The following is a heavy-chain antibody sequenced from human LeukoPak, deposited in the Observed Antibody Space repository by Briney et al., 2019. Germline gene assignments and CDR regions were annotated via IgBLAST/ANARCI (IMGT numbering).Heavy chain of an antibody. CDR2: ISSSSSYI. J-gene: IGHJ6*03. D-gene: IGHD3-3*01. Sequence: PGGSLRLSCAASGFTFSSYSMYWVRQAPGKGLEWVSSISSSSSYIYYADSVKGRFTISRDNAKNSLYLQMNSLRAEDTAVYYCARAYYDFWVPGYMDVWGKGTTVTVSS. CDR1: GFTFSSYS. V-gene: IGHV3-21*01. CDR3: ARAYYDFWVPGYMDV.